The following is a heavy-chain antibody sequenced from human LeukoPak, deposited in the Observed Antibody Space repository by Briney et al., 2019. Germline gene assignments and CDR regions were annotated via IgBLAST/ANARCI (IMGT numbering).Heavy chain of an antibody. V-gene: IGHV3-23*01. Sequence: GGSLRLSCAASGFTFSSYAMSWVRQAPGKGLEWVSAISGSGGSTYYADSVKGRFTISRDNSKNTLYLQMNSLRAEDTAVYYCARDRDWGCSYCSYWGQGTLVTVSS. D-gene: IGHD7-27*01. J-gene: IGHJ4*02. CDR1: GFTFSSYA. CDR3: ARDRDWGCSYCSY. CDR2: ISGSGGST.